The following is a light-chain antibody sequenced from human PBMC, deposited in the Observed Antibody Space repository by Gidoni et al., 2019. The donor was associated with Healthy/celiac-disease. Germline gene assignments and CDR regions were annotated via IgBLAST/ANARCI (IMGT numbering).Light chain of an antibody. CDR3: QAWDSSTSVV. V-gene: IGLV3-1*01. J-gene: IGLJ2*01. CDR2: QDS. Sequence: SYEMTPPPAVSVYPGQTDSITCYGDNLGDKYACWYQQKPGQSPVLVIYQDSERPSGIPDRFSGSNSGNTATLTISGTQAMDEADYYCQAWDSSTSVVFGGGTKLTVL. CDR1: NLGDKY.